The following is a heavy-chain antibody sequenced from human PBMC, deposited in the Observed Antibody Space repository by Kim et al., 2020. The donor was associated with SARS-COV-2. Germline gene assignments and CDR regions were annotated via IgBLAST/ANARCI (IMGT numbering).Heavy chain of an antibody. D-gene: IGHD2-2*01. Sequence: GGSLRLSCAASGFTFSSYWMSWVRQAPGKGLEWVANIKQDGSEKYYVDSVKGRFTISRDNAKNSLYLQMNSLRAEDTAVYYCAREVGGPAAMAATSDVWGQGTTVTVSS. CDR1: GFTFSSYW. CDR3: AREVGGPAAMAATSDV. CDR2: IKQDGSEK. J-gene: IGHJ6*02. V-gene: IGHV3-7*03.